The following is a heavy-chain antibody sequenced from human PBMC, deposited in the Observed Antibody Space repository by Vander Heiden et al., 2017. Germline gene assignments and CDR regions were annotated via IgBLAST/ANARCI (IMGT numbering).Heavy chain of an antibody. CDR1: GVTFSSYW. CDR3: ARENYDFWSSFDP. V-gene: IGHV3-7*01. J-gene: IGHJ5*02. CDR2: IKQDGSEK. D-gene: IGHD3-3*01. Sequence: EVQLVESGGGLVQAGGSLRVSCAASGVTFSSYWMSWVRQAPGKGLEWVANIKQDGSEKFYVDSVKGRFTISRDNAKNSVYLQMNSLRAEDTAVYYCARENYDFWSSFDPWGQGTLVTVSS.